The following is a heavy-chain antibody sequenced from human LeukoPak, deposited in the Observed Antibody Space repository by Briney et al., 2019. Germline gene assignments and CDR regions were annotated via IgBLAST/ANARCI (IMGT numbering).Heavy chain of an antibody. CDR1: GGSISSYY. CDR2: IYTSGST. CDR3: ARAGYCSGGSCSFFNDG. V-gene: IGHV4-4*07. D-gene: IGHD2-15*01. J-gene: IGHJ4*02. Sequence: SETLSLTCTVAGGSISSYYWSWIRQPAGKGREWIGRIYTSGSTNYNPSLKSRVTMSVDTSKNQFSLKLSSVTAADTAVYYCARAGYCSGGSCSFFNDGWGQGTLVTVSS.